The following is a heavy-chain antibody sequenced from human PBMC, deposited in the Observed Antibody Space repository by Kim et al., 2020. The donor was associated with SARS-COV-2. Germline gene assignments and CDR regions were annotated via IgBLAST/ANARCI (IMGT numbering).Heavy chain of an antibody. CDR3: ARGGVYGSGTTAGY. Sequence: SVKVSCKASGGTFSSYAISWVRQAPGQGLEWMGGIIPIFGTANYAQKFQGRVTITADESTSTAYMELSSLRSEDTAVYYCARGGVYGSGTTAGYWGQGTLVTVSS. CDR2: IIPIFGTA. D-gene: IGHD3-10*01. CDR1: GGTFSSYA. V-gene: IGHV1-69*13. J-gene: IGHJ4*02.